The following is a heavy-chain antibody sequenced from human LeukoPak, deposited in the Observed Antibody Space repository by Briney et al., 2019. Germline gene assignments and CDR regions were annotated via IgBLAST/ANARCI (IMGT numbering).Heavy chain of an antibody. Sequence: GGSLRLSCAASGFTFSSYWMSWVRQAPGKGLEWVANIKQDGSEKYYVDSVKGRFTISRDNAKNSLYLQMNSLRAEDTAVYYCARLSDSSSWYYYYYYYMDVWGKGTTVTVSS. CDR3: ARLSDSSSWYYYYYYYMDV. CDR1: GFTFSSYW. CDR2: IKQDGSEK. V-gene: IGHV3-7*01. J-gene: IGHJ6*03. D-gene: IGHD6-13*01.